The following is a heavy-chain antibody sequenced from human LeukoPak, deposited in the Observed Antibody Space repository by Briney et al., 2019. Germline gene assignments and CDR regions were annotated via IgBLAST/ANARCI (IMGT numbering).Heavy chain of an antibody. CDR2: INPNSGGT. CDR3: ARDRLGIGFDY. J-gene: IGHJ4*02. V-gene: IGHV1-2*02. CDR1: GYTFTGYY. D-gene: IGHD7-27*01. Sequence: RAASVKVSCKASGYTFTGYYIHWVRQAPGQGLEWMGWINPNSGGTNYAQKFQGRVTMTRDTSISTAYMELSRLRSDDTAVYYCARDRLGIGFDYWGQGTLVTVSS.